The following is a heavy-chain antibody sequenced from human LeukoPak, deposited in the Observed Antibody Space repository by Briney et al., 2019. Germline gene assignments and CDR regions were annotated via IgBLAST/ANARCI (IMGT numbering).Heavy chain of an antibody. Sequence: PGGSLRLSCAASGLTFKSYWMTWVRQAPGKGLEWVANINQDGSEKYYVESVKGRFTISRDNAKSSLFLQMSSLRAEDTAVYYCARVPATVKADYWGQGTLVTVSS. V-gene: IGHV3-7*04. CDR3: ARVPATVKADY. CDR2: INQDGSEK. J-gene: IGHJ4*02. D-gene: IGHD4-17*01. CDR1: GLTFKSYW.